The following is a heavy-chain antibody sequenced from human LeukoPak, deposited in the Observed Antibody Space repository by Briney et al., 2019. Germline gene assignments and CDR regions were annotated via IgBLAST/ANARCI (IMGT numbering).Heavy chain of an antibody. CDR1: GFSFSSYD. Sequence: GGSLRLSCAASGFSFSSYDMHWVRHVTGKGLEWVAAIGTAGNTYYPGSVKGRFTISRENAKKSLYLQMNSLGVGDTAVYYCARGGSSGWFPQLRDAFDIWGQGTMVTVSS. CDR3: ARGGSSGWFPQLRDAFDI. J-gene: IGHJ3*02. CDR2: IGTAGNT. V-gene: IGHV3-13*01. D-gene: IGHD6-19*01.